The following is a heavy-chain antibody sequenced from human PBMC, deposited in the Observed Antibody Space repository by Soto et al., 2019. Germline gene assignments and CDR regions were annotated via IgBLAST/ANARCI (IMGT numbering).Heavy chain of an antibody. CDR3: ATWQGSLNFHY. CDR1: GFTFSLYG. J-gene: IGHJ4*02. V-gene: IGHV3-33*01. CDR2: IWDDGRRK. Sequence: QAQLVESGGGVVQPGRSLRLSCAASGFTFSLYGMHWVRQAPGKGLEWVAAIWDDGRRKDYADSVKDRFFISRDNSKNTLYLQLDSLGTEDAAVYYCATWQGSLNFHYWGQGTLVTVSS.